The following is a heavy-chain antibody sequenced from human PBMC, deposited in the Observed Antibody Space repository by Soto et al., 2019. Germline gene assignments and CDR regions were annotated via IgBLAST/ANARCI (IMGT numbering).Heavy chain of an antibody. J-gene: IGHJ5*02. CDR3: AREVGHGWFDP. CDR2: IYSGCST. CDR1: GFTVSSNY. V-gene: IGHV3-53*04. Sequence: GGSLRLSCAASGFTVSSNYMSWVRQAPGKGLEWVSVIYSGCSTYYADSVKGRFTIFRHNSKNTLYLQMNSLRAEDTAVYYCAREVGHGWFDPWGQGTLVTVSS.